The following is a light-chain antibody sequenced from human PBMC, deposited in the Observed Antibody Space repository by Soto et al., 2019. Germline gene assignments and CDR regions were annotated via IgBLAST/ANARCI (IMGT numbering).Light chain of an antibody. CDR2: EVS. CDR1: SSDVGGYNY. V-gene: IGLV2-14*01. J-gene: IGLJ1*01. Sequence: QSALTQPASVSGSPGQSITISCTGTSSDVGGYNYVSWYQQQSGKAPKLMIHEVSNRPSGVSNRFSGFKSGNTASLTISGLQAGDEAAYYCISYTSSRAYVFGIGTKVSVL. CDR3: ISYTSSRAYV.